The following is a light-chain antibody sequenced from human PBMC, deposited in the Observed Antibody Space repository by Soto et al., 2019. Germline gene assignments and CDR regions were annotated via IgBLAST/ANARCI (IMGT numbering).Light chain of an antibody. CDR2: DVS. CDR3: CSNAGTYIYV. V-gene: IGLV2-11*01. CDR1: SSDVGGYNY. J-gene: IGLJ1*01. Sequence: QSVLTQPRSVSGSPGQSVTISCTGTSSDVGGYNYVSWYQHHPGKAPKLMIYDVSKRPSGVPDRFSGSKSGNTASLSISGLQAEDEAEYYCCSNAGTYIYVFGTGTKVTVL.